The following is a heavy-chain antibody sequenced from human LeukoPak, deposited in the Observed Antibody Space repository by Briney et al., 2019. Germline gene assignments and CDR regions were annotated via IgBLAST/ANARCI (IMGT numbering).Heavy chain of an antibody. J-gene: IGHJ4*02. Sequence: GGSLRLCCAGSGFTFSGSAIHWVRHASGKGLERVSRIRSNYATTYAASMKGRFTISRDDSQNTAYLQINSLKTEDTAVYYCTRLYDGSGTYYNGDYWGQGTLVTVSS. CDR2: IRSNYAT. V-gene: IGHV3-73*01. CDR3: TRLYDGSGTYYNGDY. D-gene: IGHD3-10*01. CDR1: GFTFSGSA.